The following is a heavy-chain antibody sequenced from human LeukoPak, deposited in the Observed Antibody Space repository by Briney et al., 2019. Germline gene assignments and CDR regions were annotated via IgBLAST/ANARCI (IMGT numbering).Heavy chain of an antibody. J-gene: IGHJ4*02. CDR3: AKRVAVAGTITGPLDY. D-gene: IGHD6-19*01. CDR2: ISGTGGST. CDR1: GFTFSTYA. V-gene: IGHV3-23*01. Sequence: PGGSLRLSCAASGFTFSTYAMSWVRQAPWKGLECVSTISGTGGSTYYADSVKGRFTISRDNSKNTLYLQMNSLRAEDTAVYYCAKRVAVAGTITGPLDYWGQGTLVTVSS.